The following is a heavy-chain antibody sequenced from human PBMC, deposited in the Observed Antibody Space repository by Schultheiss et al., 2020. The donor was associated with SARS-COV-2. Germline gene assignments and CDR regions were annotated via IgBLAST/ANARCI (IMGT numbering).Heavy chain of an antibody. D-gene: IGHD1-14*01. CDR2: IYYSGST. Sequence: SETLSLTCTVSGGSISSYYWSWIRQPPGKGLEWIGYIYYSGSTYYNPSLKSRATMSVDRSKNQFSLKLSSVTAADTAVYYCARDHHAEGVDVRGQGTTVTVSS. J-gene: IGHJ6*02. CDR3: ARDHHAEGVDV. CDR1: GGSISSYY. V-gene: IGHV4-59*12.